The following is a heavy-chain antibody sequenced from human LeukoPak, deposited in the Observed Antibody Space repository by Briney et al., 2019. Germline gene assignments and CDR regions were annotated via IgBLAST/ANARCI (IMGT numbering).Heavy chain of an antibody. J-gene: IGHJ5*02. V-gene: IGHV3-48*04. CDR1: GFTFSDYW. CDR2: ISSSSSTI. D-gene: IGHD2-2*01. Sequence: GGSLRLSCAVSGFTFSDYWMTWVRQAPGKGLEWVSYISSSSSTIYYADSVKGRFTISRDNAKNSLYLQMNSLRAEDTAVYYCARAGEVVPAATWFDPWGQGTLVTVSS. CDR3: ARAGEVVPAATWFDP.